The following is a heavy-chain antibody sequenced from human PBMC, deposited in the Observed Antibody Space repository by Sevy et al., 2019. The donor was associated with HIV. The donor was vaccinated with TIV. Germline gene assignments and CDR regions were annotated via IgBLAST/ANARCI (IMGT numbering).Heavy chain of an antibody. J-gene: IGHJ4*02. CDR3: VKDVSSTWYHFDY. Sequence: GGSLRLSCSASGFTFRTYAMHWVRQAPGNGLEYVSAISGNGGTTYYADSVKGRFTISRDNSKNTLFLQMSSLRADDTAVYYGVKDVSSTWYHFDYWGQGTLVTVSS. D-gene: IGHD6-13*01. V-gene: IGHV3-64D*06. CDR2: ISGNGGTT. CDR1: GFTFRTYA.